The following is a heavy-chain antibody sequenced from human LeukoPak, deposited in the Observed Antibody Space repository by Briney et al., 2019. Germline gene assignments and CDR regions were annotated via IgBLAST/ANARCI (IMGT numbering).Heavy chain of an antibody. J-gene: IGHJ4*02. D-gene: IGHD4-11*01. CDR1: GVTVSSNY. V-gene: IGHV3-66*01. CDR3: AGSVYSQPDQ. CDR2: IYSGGST. Sequence: GGSLRLSCAASGVTVSSNYMSWVRQAPGKGLEWVSVIYSGGSTYYADSVKGRFTISRDNSKNTLYLQMNSLRFEDTALYFCAGSVYSQPDQWGQGTQVAVSS.